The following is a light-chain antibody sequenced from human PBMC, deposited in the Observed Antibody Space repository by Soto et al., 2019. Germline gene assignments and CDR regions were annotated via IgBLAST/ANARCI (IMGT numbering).Light chain of an antibody. CDR1: SSDIGIYKY. Sequence: QSALTQPASVSGSPGQSIAISCTGSSSDIGIYKYVSWYQQHPGKVPKLIIYEVTNRPSGVSNRFSGSKSGNTASLTISGLQAEDEADYYCCSNAGSYTWVFGGGTKVTVL. J-gene: IGLJ3*02. CDR2: EVT. CDR3: CSNAGSYTWV. V-gene: IGLV2-14*01.